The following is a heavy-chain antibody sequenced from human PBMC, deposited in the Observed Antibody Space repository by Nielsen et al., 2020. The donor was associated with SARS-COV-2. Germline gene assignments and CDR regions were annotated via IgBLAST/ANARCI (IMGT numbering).Heavy chain of an antibody. CDR2: INPNSAGT. Sequence: ASVKVSCKASGYTFTDYYLHWVRQAPGQGLEWMGWINPNSAGTDYAQKFQGRVTMTRDTSISTAYMELTRLRSDDTAVYYCARELRVGMALNGAFDNWGQGTMVTVSS. V-gene: IGHV1-2*02. CDR1: GYTFTDYY. D-gene: IGHD2-21*01. CDR3: ARELRVGMALNGAFDN. J-gene: IGHJ3*02.